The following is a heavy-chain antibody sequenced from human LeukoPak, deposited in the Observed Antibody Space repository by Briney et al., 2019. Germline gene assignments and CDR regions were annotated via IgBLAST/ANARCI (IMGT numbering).Heavy chain of an antibody. CDR1: GGSISSSSYY. CDR2: IYYSGST. V-gene: IGHV4-39*01. CDR3: ARTRREIVVAWSYYFDY. J-gene: IGHJ4*02. Sequence: PSETLSLTCTVSGGSISSSSYYWGWIRQPPGKGLEWIGSIYYSGSTYYNPSLKSRVTISVDTSKNQFSLKLSSVTAADTAVYYCARTRREIVVAWSYYFDYWGQGTLVTVSS. D-gene: IGHD3-22*01.